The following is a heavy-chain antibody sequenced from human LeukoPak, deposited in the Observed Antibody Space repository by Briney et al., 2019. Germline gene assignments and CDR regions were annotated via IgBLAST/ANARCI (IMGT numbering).Heavy chain of an antibody. V-gene: IGHV3-23*01. J-gene: IGHJ5*01. Sequence: GSLRLSCAASGFTFSSYAMSWVRQAPGKGLEWVSAVSGSGDNTYYADSVKGRFTISRDNSKNMLFLQMSSLRADDTAIYYCAKDPSGYCSGGTCYSVFDFWGQGTLVTVSS. D-gene: IGHD2-15*01. CDR1: GFTFSSYA. CDR3: AKDPSGYCSGGTCYSVFDF. CDR2: VSGSGDNT.